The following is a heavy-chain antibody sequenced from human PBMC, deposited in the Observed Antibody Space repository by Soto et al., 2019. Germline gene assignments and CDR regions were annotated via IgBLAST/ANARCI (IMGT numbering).Heavy chain of an antibody. J-gene: IGHJ6*03. V-gene: IGHV3-23*01. Sequence: GGSLRLSCAASGFTFSSYAMSWVRQAPGRGLEWVSAISGSGGSTYYADSVKGRFTISRDNSKNTLYLQMNSLRAEDTAVYYCAKSDVAIFGVVTYYYYYMDVWGKGTTVTVS. CDR1: GFTFSSYA. D-gene: IGHD3-3*01. CDR2: ISGSGGST. CDR3: AKSDVAIFGVVTYYYYYMDV.